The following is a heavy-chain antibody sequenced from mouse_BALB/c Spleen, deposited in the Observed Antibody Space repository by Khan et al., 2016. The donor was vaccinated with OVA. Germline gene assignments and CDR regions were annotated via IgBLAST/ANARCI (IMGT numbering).Heavy chain of an antibody. CDR3: ARTVATATSYFDV. Sequence: QIQLVQSGPELKKPGETVKISCKASGYTFTNYGMNWVKQAPGKGLKWMGWINTYTGEPTYADDFKGRFAFSLETSASTAYLQINTLKNEDMATYFCARTVATATSYFDVWGAGTTVTVSS. CDR2: INTYTGEP. V-gene: IGHV9-1*02. CDR1: GYTFTNYG. J-gene: IGHJ1*01. D-gene: IGHD1-2*01.